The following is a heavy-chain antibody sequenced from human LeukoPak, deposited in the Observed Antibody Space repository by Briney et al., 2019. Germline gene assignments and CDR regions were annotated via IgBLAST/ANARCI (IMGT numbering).Heavy chain of an antibody. CDR2: INHSGST. CDR3: ARVQYDFWGGYYSDY. Sequence: SETLSLTCAVYGGSLSGSYCSWVRQPPGKGLEWIGEINHSGSTNYKASLKSRVTISVDTSKNQVSLKMSSVTAADTAVYYCARVQYDFWGGYYSDYWGQGTLVTVSS. J-gene: IGHJ4*02. V-gene: IGHV4-34*01. D-gene: IGHD3-3*01. CDR1: GGSLSGSY.